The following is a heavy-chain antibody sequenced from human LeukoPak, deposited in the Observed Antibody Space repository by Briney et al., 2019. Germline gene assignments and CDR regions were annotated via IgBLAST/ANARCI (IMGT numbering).Heavy chain of an antibody. Sequence: SGGSLRLSCAASGFTFSRCGLSWVRQAPGKGLEWVSGISDSGGSTYYTDSVKGRFTISRDISKNTLYLQMDSLRAEDTAIYYCAKGSSGYIYGDYWGQGTLVTVSS. D-gene: IGHD5-18*01. CDR1: GFTFSRCG. CDR2: ISDSGGST. J-gene: IGHJ4*02. V-gene: IGHV3-23*01. CDR3: AKGSSGYIYGDY.